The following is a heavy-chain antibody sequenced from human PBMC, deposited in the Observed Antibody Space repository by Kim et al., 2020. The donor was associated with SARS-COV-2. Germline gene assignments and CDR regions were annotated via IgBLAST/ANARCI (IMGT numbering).Heavy chain of an antibody. Sequence: SQTLSLTCAISGDSVSSNSAAWNWIRQSPSRGLEWLGRTYYRSKWYNDYAVSVKSRITINPDTSKNQFSLQLNSVTPEDTAVYYCARDIGYYGDYLGWFDPWGQGTLVTVSS. J-gene: IGHJ5*02. CDR3: ARDIGYYGDYLGWFDP. CDR2: TYYRSKWYN. D-gene: IGHD4-17*01. CDR1: GDSVSSNSAA. V-gene: IGHV6-1*01.